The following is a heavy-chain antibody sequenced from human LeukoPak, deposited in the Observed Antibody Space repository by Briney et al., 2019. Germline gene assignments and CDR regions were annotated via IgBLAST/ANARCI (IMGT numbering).Heavy chain of an antibody. D-gene: IGHD6-19*01. J-gene: IGHJ4*02. Sequence: PSQTLSLTCTVSGGSISSGSYYWSWIRQPAGKGLEWIGRIYTGGSTNYNPSLKSRVTISVDTSKNQFSLKLSSVTAADTAVYYCARVVASSGWYEDYWGQGTLVTVSS. CDR3: ARVVASSGWYEDY. V-gene: IGHV4-61*02. CDR1: GGSISSGSYY. CDR2: IYTGGST.